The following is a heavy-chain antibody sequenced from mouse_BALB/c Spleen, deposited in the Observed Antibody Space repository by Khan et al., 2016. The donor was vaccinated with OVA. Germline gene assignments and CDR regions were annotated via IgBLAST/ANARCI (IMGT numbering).Heavy chain of an antibody. CDR3: ARISSYWYADI. CDR2: INTYTGEP. V-gene: IGHV9-1*02. CDR1: GYTFTNYG. D-gene: IGHD6-2*01. Sequence: QIQLVQSGPELKKPGETVSISCKASGYTFTNYGMNWVKQAPGKGLKWMGWINTYTGEPTYADDFKGRFVFSLESSASTAYLLISNHKNENMTTYFCARISSYWYADIWGAGTTVTVSS. J-gene: IGHJ1*01.